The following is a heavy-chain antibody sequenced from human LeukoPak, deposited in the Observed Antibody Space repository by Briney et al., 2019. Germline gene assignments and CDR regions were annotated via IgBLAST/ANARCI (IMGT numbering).Heavy chain of an antibody. CDR2: INPNSGGT. CDR1: GYTFTGYY. Sequence: ASVKVSCKASGYTFTGYYMHWVRQAPGQGLEWMGWINPNSGGTNYAQKFQGRVTMTRDTSISTAYMELSRLRSDDTAVYYCARDYYDSSGRGNWFHPWGQGTLVTVSS. V-gene: IGHV1-2*02. J-gene: IGHJ5*02. CDR3: ARDYYDSSGRGNWFHP. D-gene: IGHD3-22*01.